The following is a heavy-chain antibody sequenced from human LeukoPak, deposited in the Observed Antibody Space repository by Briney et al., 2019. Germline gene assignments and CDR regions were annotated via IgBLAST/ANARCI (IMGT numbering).Heavy chain of an antibody. J-gene: IGHJ4*02. D-gene: IGHD5-18*01. CDR3: ARLKGRVSPKIYSYGQNGGLSEFDY. CDR1: GYTFTSYG. Sequence: ASVKVSCKASGYTFTSYGISWVRQAPGQGLEWMGWISAYNGNTNYAQKLQGRVTMTTDTSTSTAYMELRSLRSDDTAVYYCARLKGRVSPKIYSYGQNGGLSEFDYWGQGTLVTVSS. V-gene: IGHV1-18*01. CDR2: ISAYNGNT.